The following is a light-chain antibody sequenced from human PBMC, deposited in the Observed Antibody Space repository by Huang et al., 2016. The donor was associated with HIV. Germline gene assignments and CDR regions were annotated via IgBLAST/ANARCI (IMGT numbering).Light chain of an antibody. J-gene: IGKJ4*01. Sequence: IVLTQSPATLSLSPGEIATPSCRARQSVSSNLAWYQQRPGQAPRLLIYDASTRATGIPARFSGSWSGTDFTLTISSLEPEDFAVYYCQQRSKSLTFGGGTKVEIK. CDR1: QSVSSN. CDR2: DAS. V-gene: IGKV3-11*01. CDR3: QQRSKSLT.